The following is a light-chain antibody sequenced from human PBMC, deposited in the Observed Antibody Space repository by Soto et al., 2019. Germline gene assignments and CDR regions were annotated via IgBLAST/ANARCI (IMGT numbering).Light chain of an antibody. Sequence: DIQMTQSPSSVSASVGDRVTVTCRASQGISSRLAWYQQKPGKAPRLLIYAASSFQGGVPSRFSVSGSGTDFTRTISSLQPEDFATYYCQQANSFPPTFGQGTKVEV. CDR2: AAS. J-gene: IGKJ1*01. CDR1: QGISSR. V-gene: IGKV1-12*01. CDR3: QQANSFPPT.